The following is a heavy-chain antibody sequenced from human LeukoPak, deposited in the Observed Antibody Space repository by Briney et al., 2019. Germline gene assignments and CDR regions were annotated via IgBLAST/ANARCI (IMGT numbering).Heavy chain of an antibody. J-gene: IGHJ4*02. CDR1: GYSFTNYW. CDR3: ARQGRSSWFDRFDY. V-gene: IGHV5-51*01. CDR2: IYPGDSDT. Sequence: GGSLKISGQGSGYSFTNYWIGWVRQLPGKGLEWMGIIYPGDSDTTYSPSFQGQVTISADKSISTAYLQWSSLKASDTAMYYCARQGRSSWFDRFDYWGQGTLVTVSS. D-gene: IGHD6-13*01.